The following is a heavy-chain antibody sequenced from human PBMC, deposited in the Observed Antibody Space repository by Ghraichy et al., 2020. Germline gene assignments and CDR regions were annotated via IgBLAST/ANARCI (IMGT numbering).Heavy chain of an antibody. J-gene: IGHJ6*02. CDR3: AREYSDTAMVFYYYGMDV. V-gene: IGHV1-18*04. CDR1: GYTFTSYG. Sequence: ASVKVSCKASGYTFTSYGISWVRQAPGQGLEWMGWISAYNGNTNYAQKLQGRVTMTTDTSTSTAYMELRSLRSDDTAVYYCAREYSDTAMVFYYYGMDVWGQGTTVTVSS. CDR2: ISAYNGNT. D-gene: IGHD5-18*01.